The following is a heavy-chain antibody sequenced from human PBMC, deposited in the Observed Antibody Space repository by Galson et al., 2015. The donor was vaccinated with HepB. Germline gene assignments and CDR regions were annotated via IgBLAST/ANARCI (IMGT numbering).Heavy chain of an antibody. Sequence: SLRLSCAASGFTFSSYAMSWVRQAPGKGLEWVSAISGSGGSTYYADSVKGRFTISRDNSKNTLYLQMNSLRAEDTAVYYCATVGYCSSTSCFYYYYYGMDVWGQGTTVTVSS. V-gene: IGHV3-23*01. D-gene: IGHD2-2*01. J-gene: IGHJ6*02. CDR3: ATVGYCSSTSCFYYYYYGMDV. CDR2: ISGSGGST. CDR1: GFTFSSYA.